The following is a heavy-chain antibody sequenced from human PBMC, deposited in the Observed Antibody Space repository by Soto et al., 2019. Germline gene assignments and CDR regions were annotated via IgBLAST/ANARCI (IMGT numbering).Heavy chain of an antibody. V-gene: IGHV5-51*01. CDR3: VRHAFTMDRGPFDP. Sequence: GESLTITCTCSGYSFCLFWIGWVRQTSGKGLEYMGIIYPGDSDTKYNPSFQGQVTMSVDKSINTAYLQWRSLKASDTAIYYCVRHAFTMDRGPFDPWGQGTQVTVSS. D-gene: IGHD2-2*03. J-gene: IGHJ5*02. CDR1: GYSFCLFW. CDR2: IYPGDSDT.